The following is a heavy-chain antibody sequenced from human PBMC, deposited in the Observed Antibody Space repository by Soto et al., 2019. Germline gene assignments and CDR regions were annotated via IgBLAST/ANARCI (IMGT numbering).Heavy chain of an antibody. V-gene: IGHV4-39*07. D-gene: IGHD2-2*01. CDR2: IYYSGST. Sequence: TSETLSLTSNASGGSITSSGSAWGWIRQSPGKRLEWIGNIYYSGSTNYIPSLKSRITISVDTSKNQFSLKLSSVTAADTAVYYCARAGDCSSTSCYGWRYNWFDPWGQGTLVTVSS. CDR1: GGSITSSGSA. J-gene: IGHJ5*02. CDR3: ARAGDCSSTSCYGWRYNWFDP.